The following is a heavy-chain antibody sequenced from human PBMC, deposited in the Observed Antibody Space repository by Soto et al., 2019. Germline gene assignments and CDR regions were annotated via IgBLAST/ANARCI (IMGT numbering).Heavy chain of an antibody. D-gene: IGHD5-12*01. V-gene: IGHV4-39*01. J-gene: IGHJ4*02. Sequence: SETLSLTCTVSGGSISSSSYYWGWIRQPPGKGLEWIGSIYYSGSTYYNPSLKSRVTISVDTSKNQFSLKLSSVTAADTAVYYCARRRYSGYDLSFDYWGQGTLVTVSS. CDR3: ARRRYSGYDLSFDY. CDR2: IYYSGST. CDR1: GGSISSSSYY.